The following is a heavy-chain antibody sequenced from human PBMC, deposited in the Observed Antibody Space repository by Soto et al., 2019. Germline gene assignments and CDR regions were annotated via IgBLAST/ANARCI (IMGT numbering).Heavy chain of an antibody. CDR3: GRAYFAHTSSDPDRFDI. Sequence: PGGSLRLSCLASEFTFSDYFIHWIRQSPGKGLEWVAKITSTNGNTFSASSKRRLSIVSRDKERSVVYLKMSRLSVEATAFYYCGRAYFAHTSSDPDRFDIWGQGTMVTVSS. CDR2: ITSTNGNT. CDR1: EFTFSDYF. J-gene: IGHJ3*02. V-gene: IGHV3-11*06. D-gene: IGHD3-22*01.